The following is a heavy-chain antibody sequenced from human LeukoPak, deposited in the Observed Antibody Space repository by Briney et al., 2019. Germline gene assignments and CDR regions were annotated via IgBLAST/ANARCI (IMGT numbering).Heavy chain of an antibody. CDR1: GLTFSSYG. CDR3: ARGLGYDGFDY. Sequence: GRSLRLSCAASGLTFSSYGMHWVGQGPGNGLEGVAVAWYDGSNKHFADSVKGRFTISRDNSKNTLYLQMNSLRVEDTAVYYCARGLGYDGFDYWGQGTLVTVSS. J-gene: IGHJ4*02. CDR2: AWYDGSNK. V-gene: IGHV3-33*01. D-gene: IGHD5-12*01.